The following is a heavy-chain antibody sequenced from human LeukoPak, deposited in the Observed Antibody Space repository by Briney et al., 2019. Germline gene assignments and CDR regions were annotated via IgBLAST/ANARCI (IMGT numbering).Heavy chain of an antibody. V-gene: IGHV3-9*03. J-gene: IGHJ1*01. Sequence: GRSLRLSCAASGFTFDDYAMHWVRQAPGKGLEWVSGISWNSGRIDYADSVKGRFTISRDNAKKSLYLQMNSLRAEDMALYYCAKSSPGYSSGWLQHWGQGTLVTVPS. CDR2: ISWNSGRI. D-gene: IGHD6-19*01. CDR3: AKSSPGYSSGWLQH. CDR1: GFTFDDYA.